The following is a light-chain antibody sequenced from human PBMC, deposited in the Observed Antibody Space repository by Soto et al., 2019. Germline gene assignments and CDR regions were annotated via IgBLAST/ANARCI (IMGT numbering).Light chain of an antibody. CDR3: QQYGSSPT. CDR2: GAS. CDR1: QSVTDNY. J-gene: IGKJ1*01. V-gene: IGKV3-20*01. Sequence: EVVLKHSPGTLSLSPGERATLSCRASQSVTDNYLAWYQQKPGQAPRLLIYGASSRATAFPDRFSGSGSGTDFTLTISRLEPEDFAVYYCQQYGSSPTFCQGTKADIK.